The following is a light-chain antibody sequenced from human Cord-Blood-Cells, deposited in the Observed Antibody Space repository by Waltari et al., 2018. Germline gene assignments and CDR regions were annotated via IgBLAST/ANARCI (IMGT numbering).Light chain of an antibody. Sequence: QSALTQPASVSGSPGQSTTISCTGTSSAVESYNFVPWYQQRPGKAPKLMIDEGSTRPSGVSTRFSGSKSGNTASLTISGLQAEDEADYYCCSYAGSWVFGGGTKLTVL. V-gene: IGLV2-23*01. J-gene: IGLJ3*02. CDR2: EGS. CDR1: SSAVESYNF. CDR3: CSYAGSWV.